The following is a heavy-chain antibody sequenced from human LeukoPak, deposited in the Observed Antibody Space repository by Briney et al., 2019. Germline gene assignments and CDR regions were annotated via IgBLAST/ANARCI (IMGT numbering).Heavy chain of an antibody. V-gene: IGHV4-38-2*01. CDR2: IYHSGST. J-gene: IGHJ6*03. CDR1: GYSISSGYY. Sequence: PSETLSLTCAVSGYSISSGYYWGWIRQPPGKGLEWIGSIYHSGSTCYSPSLKSRVIYSADTSRNQFSLKLSSVTAADTAVYYCARQVYYYYYYMDVWGKGTTVTVSS. CDR3: ARQVYYYYYYMDV.